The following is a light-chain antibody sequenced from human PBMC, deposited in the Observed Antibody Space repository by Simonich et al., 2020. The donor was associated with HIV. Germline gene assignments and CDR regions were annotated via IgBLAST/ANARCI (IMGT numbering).Light chain of an antibody. CDR1: QCSSSW. Sequence: DIQMTQSPSSVSASVGERVTINVRASQCSSSWLAWYQQNPGKAPKFQLYAASRLESGVPSRFSCSGSGTDYTLTISSLQPEDFATYYCQQYYSTPYTFGQGTKLEIK. V-gene: IGKV1-NL1*01. CDR3: QQYYSTPYT. CDR2: AAS. J-gene: IGKJ2*01.